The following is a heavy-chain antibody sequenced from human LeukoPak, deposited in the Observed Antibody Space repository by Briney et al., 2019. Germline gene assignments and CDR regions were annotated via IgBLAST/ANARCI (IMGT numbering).Heavy chain of an antibody. Sequence: PGGSLRLSCVASGTTFSSSYMSWVRQTPGEGLEWVSGIYSDATTYYADSVKGRFTISRDNAKNTVYLQMNSLRAEDTSVYYCARDRRDGNCLGYWGQGTQVTVSS. V-gene: IGHV3-66*01. J-gene: IGHJ4*02. CDR1: GTTFSSSY. D-gene: IGHD5-24*01. CDR2: IYSDATT. CDR3: ARDRRDGNCLGY.